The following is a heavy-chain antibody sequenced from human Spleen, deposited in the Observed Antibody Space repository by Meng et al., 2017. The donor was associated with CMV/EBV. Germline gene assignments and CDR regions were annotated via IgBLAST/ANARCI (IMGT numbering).Heavy chain of an antibody. Sequence: GESLKISCAASGFTFSSYGMHWVRQAPGKGLEWVAFIRYDGSNKYYADSVKGRFTISRDNSKNTLYLQMNSLRAEDTALYYCAKLGDFWSGRRPYYDYGMDVWGQGTTVTVSS. J-gene: IGHJ6*02. V-gene: IGHV3-30*02. CDR2: IRYDGSNK. D-gene: IGHD3-3*01. CDR1: GFTFSSYG. CDR3: AKLGDFWSGRRPYYDYGMDV.